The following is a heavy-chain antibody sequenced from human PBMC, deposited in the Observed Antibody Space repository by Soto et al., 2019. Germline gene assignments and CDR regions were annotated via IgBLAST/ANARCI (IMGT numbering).Heavy chain of an antibody. V-gene: IGHV5-51*01. CDR1: GHSFTSYW. J-gene: IGHJ6*02. Sequence: LGESLKISCKGSGHSFTSYWIGWVRQMPGKGLEWMGIIYPGDSDTRYSPSFEGQVTISADKSISTAYLQWSSLKASDTAMYHCARPEWPLDVWGQGTTVTVSS. CDR3: ARPEWPLDV. CDR2: IYPGDSDT. D-gene: IGHD3-3*01.